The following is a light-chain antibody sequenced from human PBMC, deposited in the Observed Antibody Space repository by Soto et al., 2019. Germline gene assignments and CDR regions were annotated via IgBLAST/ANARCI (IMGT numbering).Light chain of an antibody. Sequence: QSALTQPASVSGSPGQSITISCTGTSRDVGAYNYVSWFQQHPGKAPKLMIYDVTTRPSGVSNRFSGSKSGNTASLTISGLQAEDEADYYCCSYTSSSTYVFGTGTKLTVL. CDR1: SRDVGAYNY. J-gene: IGLJ1*01. CDR3: CSYTSSSTYV. CDR2: DVT. V-gene: IGLV2-14*01.